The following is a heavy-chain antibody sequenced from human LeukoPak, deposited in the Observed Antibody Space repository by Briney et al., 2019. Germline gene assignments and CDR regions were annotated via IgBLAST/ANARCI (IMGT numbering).Heavy chain of an antibody. CDR1: GFTFSSYA. CDR2: ISYDGSNK. J-gene: IGHJ4*02. V-gene: IGHV3-30*04. Sequence: GGSLRLSCAASGFTFSSYAMHWVRQAPGKGLEWVAVISYDGSNKYYADSVKGRFTISRDNSKNTLYLQMNSLRAEDTAVYYCARAPYYYGSGSYWGSFDYWGQGTLVTVSS. CDR3: ARAPYYYGSGSYWGSFDY. D-gene: IGHD3-10*01.